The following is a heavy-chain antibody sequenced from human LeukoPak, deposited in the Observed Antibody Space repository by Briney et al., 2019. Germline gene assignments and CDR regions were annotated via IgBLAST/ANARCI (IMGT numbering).Heavy chain of an antibody. D-gene: IGHD2-2*02. CDR2: IIPIFGTA. CDR1: GGTFSSYA. J-gene: IGHJ4*02. CDR3: AVSAGSTSCYTY. Sequence: SVKVSCKASGGTFSSYAISWVRQAPGQGLEWMGGIIPIFGTANYAQKFQGRVTITADESTSTAYMELSSLSSEDTAVYYCAVSAGSTSCYTYWGQGTLVTVSS. V-gene: IGHV1-69*13.